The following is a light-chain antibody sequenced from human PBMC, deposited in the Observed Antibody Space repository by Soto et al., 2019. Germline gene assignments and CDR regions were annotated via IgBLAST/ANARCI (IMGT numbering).Light chain of an antibody. CDR1: QSLSVH. CDR2: GVS. CDR3: MEENNSTRT. J-gene: IGKJ1*01. Sequence: EIFMTQSPATLFVSAGESATLSCRASQSLSVHFVWFQKKPGQDPRLFIVGVSNSVPGIQGRFSVTWSRTEFTLTISSLQPVDSAVNYRMEENNSTRTFGQKTK. V-gene: IGKV3-15*01.